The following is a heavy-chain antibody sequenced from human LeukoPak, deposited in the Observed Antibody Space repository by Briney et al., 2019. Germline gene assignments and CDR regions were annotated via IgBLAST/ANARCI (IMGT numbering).Heavy chain of an antibody. V-gene: IGHV3-48*03. D-gene: IGHD3-10*01. CDR3: AKDAHYGSGSYRDYYYYYYMDV. Sequence: GGSLRLSCAASGFTFSSYEMNWVRQAPGKGLEWVSYVSSSGSTIYYADSVKGRFTISRDNAKNSLYLQMNSLRAEDTAVYYCAKDAHYGSGSYRDYYYYYYMDVWGKGTTVTISS. CDR1: GFTFSSYE. CDR2: VSSSGSTI. J-gene: IGHJ6*03.